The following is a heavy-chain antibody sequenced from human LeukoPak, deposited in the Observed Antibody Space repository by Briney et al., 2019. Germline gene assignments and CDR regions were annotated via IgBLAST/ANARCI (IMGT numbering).Heavy chain of an antibody. Sequence: GGSLRLSCTASGFTLSSYEMSWIRQAPGKGLEWVGRIESKTDGGTTDYAAPVKGRFTISRDDSTNTLYLQMNSLKSEDTAVYYCTTYGSGRKFDYWGQGILVTVSS. CDR2: IESKTDGGTT. CDR3: TTYGSGRKFDY. J-gene: IGHJ4*02. D-gene: IGHD3-10*01. V-gene: IGHV3-15*04. CDR1: GFTLSSYE.